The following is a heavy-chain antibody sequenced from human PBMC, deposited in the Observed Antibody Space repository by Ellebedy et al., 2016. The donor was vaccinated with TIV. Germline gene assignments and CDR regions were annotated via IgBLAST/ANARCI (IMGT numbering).Heavy chain of an antibody. CDR3: ARDLGPLGGYESS. D-gene: IGHD5-12*01. CDR1: GFTFSSYS. CDR2: ISSNSNYI. J-gene: IGHJ5*02. Sequence: PGGSLRLSCAASGFTFSSYSMNWVRQAPGKGLGWVSSISSNSNYIYYADSVKGRFTISRDNAKNSLYLQMNSLRAEDTAVYYCARDLGPLGGYESSWGQGTLVTVSS. V-gene: IGHV3-21*01.